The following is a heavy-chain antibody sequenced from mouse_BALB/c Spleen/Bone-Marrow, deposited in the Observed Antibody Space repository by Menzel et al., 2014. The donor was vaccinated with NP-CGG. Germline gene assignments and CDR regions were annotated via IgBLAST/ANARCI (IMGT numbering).Heavy chain of an antibody. CDR2: TLPGSGST. CDR1: GYTFSSYW. CDR3: ARRGYDGAY. J-gene: IGHJ3*01. V-gene: IGHV1-9*01. Sequence: VQLQQSGAELMKPGASVKISCKATGYTFSSYWIEWVKQRPGHGLEWIGETLPGSGSTNYNEKFKGKATFTADTSSNTAYMQLSSLTSEDSAVYYCARRGYDGAYWGQGTLVTVSA. D-gene: IGHD2-14*01.